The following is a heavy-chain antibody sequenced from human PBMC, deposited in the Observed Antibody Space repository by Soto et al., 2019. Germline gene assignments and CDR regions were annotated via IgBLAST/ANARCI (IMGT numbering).Heavy chain of an antibody. CDR1: GGSISSGGYY. D-gene: IGHD6-19*01. V-gene: IGHV4-31*03. Sequence: SETLSLTCTVSGGSISSGGYYWSWIRQHPGKGLEWIGYIYYSGSTYYNPSLKSRVTISVDTSKNQFSLKLSSVTAADTALYYCAKDIRSEQWRTYFDYWGQGTLVTVSS. J-gene: IGHJ4*02. CDR2: IYYSGST. CDR3: AKDIRSEQWRTYFDY.